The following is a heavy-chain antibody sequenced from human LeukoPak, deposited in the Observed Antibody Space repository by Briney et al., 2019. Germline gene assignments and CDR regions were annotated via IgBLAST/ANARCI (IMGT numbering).Heavy chain of an antibody. Sequence: PGRYLRLYCAASGFTFSSYGMHWVRQAPGKGLEWVAVVWYDGSDKYYADSVKGRFTISRDNSKNTLYLQMNSLRVEDTAVYYCARYTAAAALDYWGQGTLVTVSS. CDR2: VWYDGSDK. CDR1: GFTFSSYG. D-gene: IGHD6-25*01. CDR3: ARYTAAAALDY. V-gene: IGHV3-33*01. J-gene: IGHJ4*02.